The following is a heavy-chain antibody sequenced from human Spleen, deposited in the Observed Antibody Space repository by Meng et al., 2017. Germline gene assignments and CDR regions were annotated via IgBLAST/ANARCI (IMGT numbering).Heavy chain of an antibody. V-gene: IGHV3-49*04. CDR1: GFTFGDYN. Sequence: GESLKISCSASGFTFGDYNLTWVRQAPGKGLEWVGFIRSKAYGGTTVYAASVKGRFTIARDDSKSIVYLQMNSLKTEDTAVYYCTREPPVLRFLEWLPSSYGMDVWGQGTTVTVSS. CDR3: TREPPVLRFLEWLPSSYGMDV. D-gene: IGHD3-3*01. J-gene: IGHJ6*02. CDR2: IRSKAYGGTT.